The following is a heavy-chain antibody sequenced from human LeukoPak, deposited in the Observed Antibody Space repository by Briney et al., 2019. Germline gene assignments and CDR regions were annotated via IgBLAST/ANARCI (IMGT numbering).Heavy chain of an antibody. CDR2: ISSSSSYI. D-gene: IGHD3-16*02. CDR1: GFTFSSYS. V-gene: IGHV3-21*01. Sequence: PGGSLRLSCAASGFTFSSYSMNWVRQAPGKGLEWVSSISSSSSYIYYADSVKGRFTISRDNAKNSLYLQMNSLRAEDTAVYYCARDRMADDYVWGSYRDDAFDIWGQGTMVTVSS. J-gene: IGHJ3*02. CDR3: ARDRMADDYVWGSYRDDAFDI.